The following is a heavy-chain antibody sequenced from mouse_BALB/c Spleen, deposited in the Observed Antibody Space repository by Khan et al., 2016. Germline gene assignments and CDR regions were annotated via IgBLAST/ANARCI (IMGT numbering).Heavy chain of an antibody. V-gene: IGHV14-3*02. J-gene: IGHJ3*01. CDR1: GFNIKDTY. CDR3: SREVDDDAFAY. Sequence: VQLQQSGAELVKPGASVKLSCTVSGFNIKDTYMHWVNQRPEQGLEWIGRIDPANGNTKYDPKFQDKATITADTSSNNAYLQLSSLTTEDTTVDYDSREVDDDAFAYWGQGTLVTVAA. CDR2: IDPANGNT. D-gene: IGHD2-4*01.